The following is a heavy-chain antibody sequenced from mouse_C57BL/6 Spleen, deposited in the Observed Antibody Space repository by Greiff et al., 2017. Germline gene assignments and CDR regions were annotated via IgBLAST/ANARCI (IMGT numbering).Heavy chain of an antibody. D-gene: IGHD2-4*01. V-gene: IGHV3-6*01. CDR3: ARDGTYDYDGGYYAMDY. Sequence: EVKLQESGPGLVKPSQSLSLTCSVTGYSITSGYYWNWIRQFPGNKLEWMGYISYDGSNNYNPSLKNRISITRDTSKNQFFLKLNSVTTEDTATYYCARDGTYDYDGGYYAMDYWGQGTSVTVSS. CDR1: GYSITSGYY. J-gene: IGHJ4*01. CDR2: ISYDGSN.